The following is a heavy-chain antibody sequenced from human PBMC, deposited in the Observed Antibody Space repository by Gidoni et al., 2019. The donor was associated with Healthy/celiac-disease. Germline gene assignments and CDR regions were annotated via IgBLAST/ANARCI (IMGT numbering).Heavy chain of an antibody. J-gene: IGHJ6*02. Sequence: TSGGYYWSWIRQHPGKGLEWIGYIYYSGSTYYNPSLKSRVTISVDTSKNQFSLKLSSVTAADTAVYYCARDPTAGDYYYGMDVWGQGTTVTVSS. D-gene: IGHD6-13*01. CDR2: IYYSGST. CDR1: TSGGYY. V-gene: IGHV4-31*02. CDR3: ARDPTAGDYYYGMDV.